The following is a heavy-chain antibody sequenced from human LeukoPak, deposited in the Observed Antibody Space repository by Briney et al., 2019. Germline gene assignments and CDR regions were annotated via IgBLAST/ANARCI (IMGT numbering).Heavy chain of an antibody. CDR1: GASISSYC. Sequence: PSETLSLTCTVSGASISSYCWSWIRQPAAKGLEWIGRIYSSGSTNYNPSLKSRVTMSVDTSKNQFSLNLSSVTAADTAVYYCARDVGAAWFDPWGQGTLVTVSS. J-gene: IGHJ5*02. D-gene: IGHD2-15*01. V-gene: IGHV4-4*07. CDR2: IYSSGST. CDR3: ARDVGAAWFDP.